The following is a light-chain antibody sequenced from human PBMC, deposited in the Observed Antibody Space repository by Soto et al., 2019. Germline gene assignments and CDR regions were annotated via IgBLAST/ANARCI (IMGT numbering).Light chain of an antibody. CDR3: QQYGSSPWT. J-gene: IGKJ1*01. CDR1: QTIRNY. CDR2: AAS. V-gene: IGKV1-39*01. Sequence: DIQMTQSPSPLSASVGDRVTITCRASQTIRNYLNWYQQKPGEAPKLLIYAASRLQSGVPSRFSGSGSGTDFTLTINTLQPEDIATYYCQQYGSSPWTFGQGTKVDIK.